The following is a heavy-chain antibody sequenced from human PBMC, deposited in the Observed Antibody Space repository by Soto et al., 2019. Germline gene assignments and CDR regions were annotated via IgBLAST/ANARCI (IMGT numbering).Heavy chain of an antibody. V-gene: IGHV4-30-4*01. Sequence: PSETLSLTCTVSGGSISSGDYYWSWIRQPPGKGLEWIGYIYHSGSTNYNPSLKSRVTISVDTSKNQFSLKLSSVTAADMAVYYCARGIAAAGTAFDYWGQGTLVTVSS. CDR1: GGSISSGDYY. CDR2: IYHSGST. J-gene: IGHJ4*02. D-gene: IGHD6-13*01. CDR3: ARGIAAAGTAFDY.